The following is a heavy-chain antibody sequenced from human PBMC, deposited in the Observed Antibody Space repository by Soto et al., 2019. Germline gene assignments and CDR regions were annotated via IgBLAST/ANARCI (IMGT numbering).Heavy chain of an antibody. D-gene: IGHD2-2*01. CDR3: ARGPYDIVVVPAAPNWFDP. CDR1: GGSFSGYY. Sequence: QVQLQQWGAGLLKPSETLSLTCAVYGGSFSGYYWSWIRQPPGKGLEWMGEINHSGSTNYNPSLKSRVTRSVDTSKNQFSLKLSSVTAADTAVYYCARGPYDIVVVPAAPNWFDPWGQGTLVPVSS. J-gene: IGHJ5*02. CDR2: INHSGST. V-gene: IGHV4-34*01.